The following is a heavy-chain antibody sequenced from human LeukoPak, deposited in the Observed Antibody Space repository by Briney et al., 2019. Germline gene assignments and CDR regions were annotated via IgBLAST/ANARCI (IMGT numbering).Heavy chain of an antibody. D-gene: IGHD3-10*01. CDR1: GFIFNTYA. J-gene: IGHJ4*02. CDR2: IRGSGEST. V-gene: IGHV3-23*01. CDR3: AKDRISYTTSPGELSH. Sequence: GGSLRLSRAASGFIFNTYAMSWVRQAPGKGLEWVSTIRGSGESTHYADSVQGRFTISRDNSSYTVYLQMDSLRGDDTAVYYCAKDRISYTTSPGELSHWGQGTLVIVSS.